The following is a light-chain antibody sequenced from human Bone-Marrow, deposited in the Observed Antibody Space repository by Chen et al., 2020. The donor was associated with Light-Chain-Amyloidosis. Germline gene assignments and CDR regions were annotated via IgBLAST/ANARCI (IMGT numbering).Light chain of an antibody. CDR3: QQANSFPFT. CDR1: HEINSW. J-gene: IGKJ3*01. V-gene: IGKV1-12*02. CDR2: AAS. Sequence: DLQLTPSPSSVSSSGGDRVTITCRASHEINSWLGWYQQKPGKAPKLLISAASRLQNGVPSRFSGSGSGTTFTLTISNLQPEDFATYYCQQANSFPFTFGPGTKVDI.